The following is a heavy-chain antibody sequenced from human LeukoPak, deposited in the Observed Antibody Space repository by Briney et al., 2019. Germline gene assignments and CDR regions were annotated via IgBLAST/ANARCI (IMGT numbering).Heavy chain of an antibody. J-gene: IGHJ4*02. CDR2: ISAYNFNT. Sequence: GASVKVSCKASGYTFTNYYINWVRQAHGQGLEWMGWISAYNFNTNYAQKLQGRVTMTTDTSTSTAYMELRSLSSDDTAVYYCARGTAQPHDYWGQGTLVTVSS. V-gene: IGHV1-18*01. CDR3: ARGTAQPHDY. CDR1: GYTFTNYY. D-gene: IGHD2-2*01.